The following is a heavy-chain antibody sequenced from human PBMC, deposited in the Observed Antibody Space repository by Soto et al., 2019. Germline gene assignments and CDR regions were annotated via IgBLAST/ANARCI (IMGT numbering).Heavy chain of an antibody. Sequence: PSETLSLTCTVSGGSFKSGGYSWSWIRQPPGKRLGWIGYVYHTGRTSHNPPLESRVSISMDTSKNQFSLNLDSVTAADTAVYFCARDFAYFDSWGQGTLVTVSS. CDR2: VYHTGRT. CDR1: GGSFKSGGYS. CDR3: ARDFAYFDS. D-gene: IGHD3-3*01. V-gene: IGHV4-61*08. J-gene: IGHJ4*02.